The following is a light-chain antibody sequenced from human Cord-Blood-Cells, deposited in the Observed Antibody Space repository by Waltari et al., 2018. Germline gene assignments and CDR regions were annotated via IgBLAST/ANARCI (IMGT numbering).Light chain of an antibody. Sequence: SYELTQPPSVSVSPGPTASIPCPGDKLGANYACWYQQKPGQSPVRVIYQDSKRPSGIPERFSGSNSGNTATLTISGTQAMDEADYYCQAWDTSTFYVFGTGTKVTVL. CDR1: KLGANY. CDR2: QDS. V-gene: IGLV3-1*01. J-gene: IGLJ1*01. CDR3: QAWDTSTFYV.